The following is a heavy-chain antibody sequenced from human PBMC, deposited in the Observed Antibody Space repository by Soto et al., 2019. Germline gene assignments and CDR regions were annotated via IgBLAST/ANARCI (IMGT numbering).Heavy chain of an antibody. CDR2: IRRDGSTK. CDR1: GFTFSSYA. J-gene: IGHJ4*02. V-gene: IGHV3-7*01. CDR3: TRNQVKADY. D-gene: IGHD3-22*01. Sequence: GGSLRLSCAASGFTFSSYAMSWVRQAPGKGLEWVANIRRDGSTKNYVDSVKGRFTISRDNAKSLLYLQMNSLRVEDTAVYYCTRNQVKADYWGQGTLVTVSS.